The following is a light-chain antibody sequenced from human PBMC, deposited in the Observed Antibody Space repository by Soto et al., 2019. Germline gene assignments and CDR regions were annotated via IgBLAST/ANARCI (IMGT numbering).Light chain of an antibody. J-gene: IGKJ2*01. Sequence: EIVWTQSPGTLSLSPGDSATLSCRTSQSVSTSYLAWYQQKRGQAPRLLIYAASSRATGIPGRFSGSGSGADFTLTISRLEPEDSAVYYCQQHVSSPYMYTFGQGTNLEI. V-gene: IGKV3-20*01. CDR2: AAS. CDR1: QSVSTSY. CDR3: QQHVSSPYMYT.